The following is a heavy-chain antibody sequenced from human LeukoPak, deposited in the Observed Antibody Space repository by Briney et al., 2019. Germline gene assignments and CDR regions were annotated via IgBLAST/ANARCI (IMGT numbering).Heavy chain of an antibody. CDR1: GGTFSSYA. CDR3: ATHGPHLFNWFDP. Sequence: GASVKVSCKASGGTFSSYAISWVRQAPGQGLEWMGGIIPIFGTANYAQKFQGRVTITADESTSTAYMELSSLRSEDTAVYYCATHGPHLFNWFDPWGQGTLVTVSS. J-gene: IGHJ5*02. V-gene: IGHV1-69*13. CDR2: IIPIFGTA.